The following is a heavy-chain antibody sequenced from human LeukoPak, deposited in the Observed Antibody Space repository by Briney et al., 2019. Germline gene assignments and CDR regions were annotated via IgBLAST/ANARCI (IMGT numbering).Heavy chain of an antibody. Sequence: GGSLRLSCAASGFTFSSYWMHWVRQAPGKGLVWVSRINSDGSSTSYADSVKGRFTISRDNAKNTLYLEMNSLRAEDTAVYYCARGPQYSGGYYVGDYWGQGTLVTVSS. V-gene: IGHV3-74*01. D-gene: IGHD1-26*01. CDR1: GFTFSSYW. CDR3: ARGPQYSGGYYVGDY. CDR2: INSDGSST. J-gene: IGHJ4*02.